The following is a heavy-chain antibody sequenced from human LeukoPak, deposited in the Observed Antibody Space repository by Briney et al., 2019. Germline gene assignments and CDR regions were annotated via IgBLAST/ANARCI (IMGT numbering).Heavy chain of an antibody. J-gene: IGHJ4*02. CDR3: ARDPGYKTLDF. CDR1: GGTFSSYA. Sequence: GSSVKVSCKASGGTFSSYAISWVRQAPGQGLEWMGRIIPILGIANYAQKFQGRVTITADKSTSTAYMELSSLRSEDTAVYYCARDPGYKTLDFWGQGTLVTVSS. V-gene: IGHV1-69*04. D-gene: IGHD1-1*01. CDR2: IIPILGIA.